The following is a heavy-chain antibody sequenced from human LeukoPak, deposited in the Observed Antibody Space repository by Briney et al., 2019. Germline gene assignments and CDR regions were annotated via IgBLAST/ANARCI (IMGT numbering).Heavy chain of an antibody. CDR3: ARHLSGVTGYTYGRGIDY. CDR2: ISGSGSST. Sequence: GGSLRLSCAASGFTFSSYGMSWVRQAPGKGLEWVSAISGSGSSTNYADSVKGRFTISRDNSKNTLYLQMNSLRAEDTAVYYCARHLSGVTGYTYGRGIDYWGQGTLVTVSS. D-gene: IGHD5-18*01. V-gene: IGHV3-23*01. CDR1: GFTFSSYG. J-gene: IGHJ4*02.